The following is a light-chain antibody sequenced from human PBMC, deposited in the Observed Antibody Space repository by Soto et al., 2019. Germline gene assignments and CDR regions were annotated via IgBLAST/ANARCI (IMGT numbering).Light chain of an antibody. CDR1: QSISNW. Sequence: DIQLTQSPSTLPASVGDRLTITCRASQSISNWLAWYHQKPGTAPKLLIYHASTLESGVPSRFSGTRCTAEVTLTIIVLQPDNFPTYYCNQYMSYALGQRAKVDIQ. J-gene: IGKJ1*01. CDR2: HAS. CDR3: NQYMSYA. V-gene: IGKV1-5*01.